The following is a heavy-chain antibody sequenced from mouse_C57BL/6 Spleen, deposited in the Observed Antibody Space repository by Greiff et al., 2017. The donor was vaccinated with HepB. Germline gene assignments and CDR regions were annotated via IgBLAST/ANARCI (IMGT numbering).Heavy chain of an antibody. Sequence: VKLVESGAELARPGASVKMSCKASGYTFTSYTMHWVKQRPGQGLEWIGYINPSSGYTKYNQKFKDKATLTADKSSSTAYMQLSSLTSEDSAVYYCARLDDYAWFAYWGQGTLVTVSA. J-gene: IGHJ3*01. CDR1: GYTFTSYT. CDR2: INPSSGYT. V-gene: IGHV1-4*01. CDR3: ARLDDYAWFAY. D-gene: IGHD2-4*01.